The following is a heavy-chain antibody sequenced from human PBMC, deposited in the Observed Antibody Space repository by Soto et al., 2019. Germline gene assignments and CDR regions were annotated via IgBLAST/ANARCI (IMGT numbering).Heavy chain of an antibody. CDR2: IYYSGST. Sequence: SETLSLTCSVSGDSISSGYWSWIRQPPGKGLEWIGYIYYSGSTNYNPSLKSRVTISVDTSKNQFSLKLSSVTAADTAVYYCARGFTTKVIDYWGQGTLVTVSS. V-gene: IGHV4-59*01. D-gene: IGHD5-18*01. J-gene: IGHJ4*02. CDR1: GDSISSGY. CDR3: ARGFTTKVIDY.